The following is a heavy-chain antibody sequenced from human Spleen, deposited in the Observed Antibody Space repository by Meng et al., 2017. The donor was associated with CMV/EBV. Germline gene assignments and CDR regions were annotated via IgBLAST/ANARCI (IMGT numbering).Heavy chain of an antibody. CDR2: TYYRSKWYN. V-gene: IGHV6-1*01. D-gene: IGHD7-27*01. CDR1: DSVSSNSAA. J-gene: IGHJ5*02. Sequence: DSVSSNSAAWNWIRQSPSRGLEWLGRTYYRSKWYNDYAVSVKSRITINPDTSKNQFSLQLNSVTPEDTAVYYCARDQLGIREGWFDPWGQGTLVTVS. CDR3: ARDQLGIREGWFDP.